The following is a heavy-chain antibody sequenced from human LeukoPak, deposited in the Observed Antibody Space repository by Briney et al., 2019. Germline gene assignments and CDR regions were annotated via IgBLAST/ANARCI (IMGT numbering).Heavy chain of an antibody. J-gene: IGHJ4*02. CDR2: IYYSGST. D-gene: IGHD4-23*01. CDR1: GGSISGYF. Sequence: PSETLSLTCAVSGGSISGYFWSWIRQPPGKGLEWIGYIYYSGSTNYNPSLKSRVTMSVDTAKNQFSLKLPSVTAADTAVYYCAKSYGGNSIRFESWGQGTLVTVSS. CDR3: AKSYGGNSIRFES. V-gene: IGHV4-59*08.